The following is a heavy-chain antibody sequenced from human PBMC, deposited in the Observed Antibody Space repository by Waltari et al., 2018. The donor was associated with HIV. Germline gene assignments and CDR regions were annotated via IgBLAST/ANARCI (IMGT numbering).Heavy chain of an antibody. CDR3: ARDWTFGVDPTANAFDI. CDR2: INAGNGNT. CDR1: GYTFTSYA. J-gene: IGHJ3*02. V-gene: IGHV1-3*01. D-gene: IGHD3-3*01. Sequence: QVQLVQSGAEVKKPGASVKVSCKASGYTFTSYAMHWVRQAPGQRLEWMGWINAGNGNTKYSQKFQGRVTITRDTSASTAYMELSSLRSEDTAVYYCARDWTFGVDPTANAFDIWGQGTMVTVSS.